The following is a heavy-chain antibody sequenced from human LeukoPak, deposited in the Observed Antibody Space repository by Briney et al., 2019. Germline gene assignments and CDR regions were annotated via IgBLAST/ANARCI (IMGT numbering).Heavy chain of an antibody. CDR2: INPNRGGT. CDR1: GYTFTGYY. D-gene: IGHD6-19*01. V-gene: IGHV1-2*02. CDR3: ARPGYSSGWYVDY. J-gene: IGHJ4*02. Sequence: ASVKVSCKASGYTFTGYYMHWVRQAPGPGLEWMGWINPNRGGTNYAQKFQGRVTMTRDTSISTAYMELSRLGSDDTAVYYCARPGYSSGWYVDYWGRGTLVTVSS.